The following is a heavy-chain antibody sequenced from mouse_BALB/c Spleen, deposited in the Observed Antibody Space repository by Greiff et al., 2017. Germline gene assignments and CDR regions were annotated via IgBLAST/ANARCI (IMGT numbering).Heavy chain of an antibody. J-gene: IGHJ4*01. Sequence: EVKVVESGGGLVQPGGSLKLSCAASGFTFSSYTMSWVRQTPEKRLEWVAYISNGGGSTYYPDTVKGRFTISRDNAKNTLYLQMSSLKSEDTAMYYCARDGPMDYWGQGTSVTVSS. CDR1: GFTFSSYT. D-gene: IGHD2-3*01. V-gene: IGHV5-12-2*01. CDR2: ISNGGGST. CDR3: ARDGPMDY.